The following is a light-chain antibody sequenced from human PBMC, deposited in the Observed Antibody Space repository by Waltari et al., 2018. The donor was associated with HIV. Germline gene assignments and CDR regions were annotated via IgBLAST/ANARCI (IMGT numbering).Light chain of an antibody. CDR2: DTE. CDR3: LLSFSGVRV. J-gene: IGLJ3*02. Sequence: QAVVTQEPSLSVSPGGTVTVTCASFTGSVSRKNYVHWIQLKPGQAPRTLIYDTEKRHPLTAGRFSGFLVGGRAALTLSGALTDDEADYYCLLSFSGVRVFGGGTKLTV. V-gene: IGLV7-46*01. CDR1: TGSVSRKNY.